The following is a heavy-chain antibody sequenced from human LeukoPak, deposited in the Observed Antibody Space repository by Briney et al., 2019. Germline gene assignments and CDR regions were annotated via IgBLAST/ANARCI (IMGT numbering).Heavy chain of an antibody. D-gene: IGHD5-12*01. CDR2: ISGSGGST. Sequence: PGGSLRLSCAASGFTFSSYAMSWVRQAPGKGLEWVSAISGSGGSTYYADSVKGRFTISRDNSKNTLYLQMNSLRAEDTAVYYCAKVHGLWLRFISPIKETKGHFDYWGQGTLVTVSS. CDR1: GFTFSSYA. V-gene: IGHV3-23*01. J-gene: IGHJ4*02. CDR3: AKVHGLWLRFISPIKETKGHFDY.